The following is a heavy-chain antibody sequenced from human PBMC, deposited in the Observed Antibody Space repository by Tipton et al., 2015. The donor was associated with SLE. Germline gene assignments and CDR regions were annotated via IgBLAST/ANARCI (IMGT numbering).Heavy chain of an antibody. CDR1: GYTLTSHG. D-gene: IGHD5-12*01. V-gene: IGHV1-18*01. Sequence: QXGAEVKKPGASVKVSCKASGYTLTSHGITWVRQAPGQGLEWMGWISAYNGNTIYAQRLQGRVTMTTDTSTSTAYLELRSLISDDTAVYYCARDEAGLRRPYGMDVWGQGTTVTVSS. CDR2: ISAYNGNT. CDR3: ARDEAGLRRPYGMDV. J-gene: IGHJ6*02.